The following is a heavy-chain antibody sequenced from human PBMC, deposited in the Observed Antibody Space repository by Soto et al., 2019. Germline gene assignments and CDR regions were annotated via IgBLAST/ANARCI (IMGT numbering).Heavy chain of an antibody. Sequence: SETLSLTCTVSGGSISSYYWSWIRQPPGKGLEWIGYIYYSGSTNYNPSLKSRVTISVDTSKNQFSLKLSSVTAADTAVYYCARVEALKGWAFDIWGQGTMVTVSS. D-gene: IGHD1-1*01. CDR3: ARVEALKGWAFDI. V-gene: IGHV4-59*01. CDR1: GGSISSYY. CDR2: IYYSGST. J-gene: IGHJ3*02.